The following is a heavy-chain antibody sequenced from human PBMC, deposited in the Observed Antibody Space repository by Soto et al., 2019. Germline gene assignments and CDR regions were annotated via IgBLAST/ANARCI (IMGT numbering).Heavy chain of an antibody. CDR3: ARDKITGLFDY. CDR2: INHSGST. J-gene: IGHJ4*02. CDR1: GGSISSGGYS. V-gene: IGHV4-30-2*01. D-gene: IGHD2-8*02. Sequence: PSETLSLTCAVSGGSISSGGYSWSWIRQPPGTGLEWIGEINHSGSTNYNPSLKSRVTISVDTSKNQFSLKLTSVTAADTAVYYCARDKITGLFDYRAQRTPVTVSS.